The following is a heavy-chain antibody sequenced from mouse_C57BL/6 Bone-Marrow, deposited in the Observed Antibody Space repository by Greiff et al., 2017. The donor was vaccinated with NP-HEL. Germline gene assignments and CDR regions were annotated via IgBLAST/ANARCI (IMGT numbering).Heavy chain of an antibody. D-gene: IGHD1-1*01. CDR2: IWSGGST. V-gene: IGHV2-2*01. J-gene: IGHJ3*01. Sequence: VKLMESGPGLVQPSQSLSITCTVSGFSLTSYGVHWVRQSPGKGLEWLGVIWSGGSTDYNAAFISRLSISKDNSKSQVFFKMNSLQADDTAIYYCARYSPSYGSSYGFAYWGQGTLVTVSA. CDR1: GFSLTSYG. CDR3: ARYSPSYGSSYGFAY.